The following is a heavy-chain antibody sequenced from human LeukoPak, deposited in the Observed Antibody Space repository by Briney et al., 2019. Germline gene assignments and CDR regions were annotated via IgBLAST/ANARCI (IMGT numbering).Heavy chain of an antibody. Sequence: AASVKVSCKVSGYTLSELPMHWVRQGPGKGLEWMGGFDPEDGETIYAQKFQGRVTMTEDTSTDTAHMELSSLRSEDTAVYYCATQEKTNWNGGSYYHYTDVWGKGTTVTVSS. V-gene: IGHV1-24*01. CDR1: GYTLSELP. CDR3: ATQEKTNWNGGSYYHYTDV. CDR2: FDPEDGET. D-gene: IGHD1-1*01. J-gene: IGHJ6*03.